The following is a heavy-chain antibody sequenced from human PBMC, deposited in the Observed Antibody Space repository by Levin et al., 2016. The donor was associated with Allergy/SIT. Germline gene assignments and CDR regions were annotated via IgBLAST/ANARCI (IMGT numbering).Heavy chain of an antibody. J-gene: IGHJ4*02. CDR2: IYPGDSDT. V-gene: IGHV5-51*01. D-gene: IGHD2-2*01. Sequence: VRQMPGKGLEWMGIIYPGDSDTRYSPSFQGQVTISADKSISTAYLQWSSLKASDTAMYYCARQDIVVVPAAPDYWGQGTLVTVSS. CDR3: ARQDIVVVPAAPDY.